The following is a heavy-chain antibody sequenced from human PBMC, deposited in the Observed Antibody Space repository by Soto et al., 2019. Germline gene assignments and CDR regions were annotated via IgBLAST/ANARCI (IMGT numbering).Heavy chain of an antibody. J-gene: IGHJ4*02. D-gene: IGHD2-15*01. CDR1: GFTFSSYA. Sequence: PGGSLRLSCAASGFTFSSYAMSWVRQAPGKGLEWVSAISGSGGSTYYADSVKGRFTISRDNSKNTLYLQMNSLRAEDTAVYYCAKDDAVVVAAPSIYWGQGTLVTVSS. CDR2: ISGSGGST. CDR3: AKDDAVVVAAPSIY. V-gene: IGHV3-23*01.